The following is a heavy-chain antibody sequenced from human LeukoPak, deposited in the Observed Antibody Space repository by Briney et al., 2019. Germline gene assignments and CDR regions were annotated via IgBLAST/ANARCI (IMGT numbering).Heavy chain of an antibody. V-gene: IGHV3-11*04. J-gene: IGHJ4*02. CDR1: GFTFSDYY. D-gene: IGHD3-16*01. Sequence: GGSLRLSCAASGFTFSDYYMSWIRQAPGKGLEWVSYISSSGSITDYADSVKGRFTISRDNAKNTLYLQMNSLRAEDTAVYYCARDRRWGFDYWGQGTLVTVSS. CDR3: ARDRRWGFDY. CDR2: ISSSGSIT.